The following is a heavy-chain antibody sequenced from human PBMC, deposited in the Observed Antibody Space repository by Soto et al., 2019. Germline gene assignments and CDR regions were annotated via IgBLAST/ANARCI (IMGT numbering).Heavy chain of an antibody. D-gene: IGHD2-2*01. CDR1: GGSISSGGYY. CDR3: ARDSHCSSTSCYSPYYMDV. CDR2: IYYSGST. J-gene: IGHJ6*03. Sequence: PSETLSLTCTVSGGSISSGGYYWSWIRQHPGKGLEWIGYIYYSGSTYYNPSLKSRVTISVDTSKNQFSLKLSSVTAADTAVYYCARDSHCSSTSCYSPYYMDVWGKGTTVTVSS. V-gene: IGHV4-31*03.